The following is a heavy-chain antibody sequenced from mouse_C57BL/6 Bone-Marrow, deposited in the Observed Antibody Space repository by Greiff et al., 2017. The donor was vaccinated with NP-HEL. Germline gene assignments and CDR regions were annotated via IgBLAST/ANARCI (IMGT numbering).Heavy chain of an antibody. V-gene: IGHV1-69*01. CDR3: ARSRGITTVVATRFFDY. CDR2: IDPSDSYT. Sequence: QVQLQQSGAELVMPGASVKLSCKASGYTFTSYWMHWVKQRPGQGLEWIGEIDPSDSYTNYNQKFKGKSTLTVDKSSSTAYMQLSSLTAEDSAVYYCARSRGITTVVATRFFDYWGQGTTLTVSS. CDR1: GYTFTSYW. J-gene: IGHJ2*01. D-gene: IGHD1-1*01.